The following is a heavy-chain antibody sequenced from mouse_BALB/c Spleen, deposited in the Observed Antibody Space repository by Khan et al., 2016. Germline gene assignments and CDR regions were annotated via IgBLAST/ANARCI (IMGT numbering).Heavy chain of an antibody. V-gene: IGHV9-3*02. Sequence: QIQLVQSGPELKKPGETVKISCKASGYTFTNYGMNWVKQAPGKGLKWMGWINTNTGEPTYAEEFKGRFAFSLETSASTAYLQINNLKNEDSTTYFGARFYYYGSSYGYFDVWGAGTTVTVSS. CDR2: INTNTGEP. D-gene: IGHD1-1*01. J-gene: IGHJ1*01. CDR1: GYTFTNYG. CDR3: ARFYYYGSSYGYFDV.